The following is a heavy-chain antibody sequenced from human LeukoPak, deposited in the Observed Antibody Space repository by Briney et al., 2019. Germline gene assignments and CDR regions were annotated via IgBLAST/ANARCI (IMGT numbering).Heavy chain of an antibody. J-gene: IGHJ4*02. CDR1: GGTFSSYA. CDR3: AREQHYDSSGYSYYFDY. D-gene: IGHD3-22*01. Sequence: SVKVSCKASGGTFSSYAISWVRQAPGQGLEWMGGIIPIFGTANYAQKFQGRVTITTDESTSTAYMELSSLRSEDTAVYYCAREQHYDSSGYSYYFDYWGQGTLVTVSS. CDR2: IIPIFGTA. V-gene: IGHV1-69*05.